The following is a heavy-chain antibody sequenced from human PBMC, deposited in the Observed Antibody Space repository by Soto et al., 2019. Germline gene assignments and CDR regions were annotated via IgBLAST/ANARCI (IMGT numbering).Heavy chain of an antibody. CDR2: INGGTGNV. CDR3: ARATIPSQPKGLDV. V-gene: IGHV1-3*01. D-gene: IGHD2-2*02. J-gene: IGHJ6*02. CDR1: GYTFNIYG. Sequence: QVQLVQSGAEMKKPGASVKVSCKSSGYTFNIYGIHWLRQAPGQSLEWMGWINGGTGNVEYSQRFQDRVIISRDTSASTDDMEVSRLTFDDTAIFRCARATIPSQPKGLDVWGQGTAVIVSS.